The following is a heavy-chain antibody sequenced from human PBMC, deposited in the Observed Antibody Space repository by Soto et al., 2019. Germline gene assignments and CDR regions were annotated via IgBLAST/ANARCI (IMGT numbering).Heavy chain of an antibody. Sequence: ETLSLTCAVYGGSFSGYYWSWIRQPPGKGLEWIGEINHSGSTNYNPSLKSRVTISVDTSKNQFSLKLSSVTAADTAVYYCARAIGVGIAAIYYYYYMDVWGKGTTVTVSS. J-gene: IGHJ6*03. CDR2: INHSGST. V-gene: IGHV4-34*01. CDR3: ARAIGVGIAAIYYYYYMDV. CDR1: GGSFSGYY. D-gene: IGHD6-13*01.